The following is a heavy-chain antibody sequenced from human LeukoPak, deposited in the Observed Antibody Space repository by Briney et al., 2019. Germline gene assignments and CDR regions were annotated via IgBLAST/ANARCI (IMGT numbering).Heavy chain of an antibody. CDR3: VIGRGWQPDY. D-gene: IGHD3-10*01. Sequence: SETLSLTCTVSGGSISGYYHNWVRQSPGRGLEWIGLVHYSGNTNYNPSLKRRVSISTDTSKNQFSLELTSVTAADTAVYYCVIGRGWQPDYWGQGIPVTVSS. CDR2: VHYSGNT. V-gene: IGHV4-59*03. J-gene: IGHJ4*02. CDR1: GGSISGYY.